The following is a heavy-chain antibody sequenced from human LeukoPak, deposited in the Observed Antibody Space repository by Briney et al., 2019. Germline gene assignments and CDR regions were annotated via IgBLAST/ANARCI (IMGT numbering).Heavy chain of an antibody. CDR2: IIPIFGTG. V-gene: IGHV1-69*01. J-gene: IGHJ6*03. D-gene: IGHD2-15*01. CDR1: GGTFRNYG. CDR3: ASRYCSGGNCFSRDYYYYMDV. Sequence: SSVKVSCKASGGTFRNYGFTWVRQAPGQGLEWMGGIIPIFGTGKYAQKFQGRVTIIADEFTSAAYMELSSLRSEDTAVYYCASRYCSGGNCFSRDYYYYMDVWGKGTTVTVSS.